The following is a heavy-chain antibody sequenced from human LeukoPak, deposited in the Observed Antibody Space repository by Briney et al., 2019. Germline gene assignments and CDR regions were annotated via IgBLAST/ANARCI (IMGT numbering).Heavy chain of an antibody. J-gene: IGHJ4*02. V-gene: IGHV1-69*13. CDR1: GYTFTSYA. Sequence: SVKVSCKASGYTFTSYAISWVRQAPGQGLEWMGGIIPIFGTANYAQKFQGRVTITADESTSTAYMELSSLRSEDTAVYYCARGERITIFGVVIRGNYFDYWGQGTLVTVSS. D-gene: IGHD3-3*01. CDR3: ARGERITIFGVVIRGNYFDY. CDR2: IIPIFGTA.